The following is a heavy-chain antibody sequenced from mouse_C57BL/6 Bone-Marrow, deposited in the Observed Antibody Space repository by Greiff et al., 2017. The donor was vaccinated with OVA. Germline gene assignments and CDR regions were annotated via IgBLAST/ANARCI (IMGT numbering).Heavy chain of an antibody. Sequence: VQGVESGPGLVQPSQSLSITCTVSGFSLTSYGVHWVRQSPGKGLEWMGVIWRGGSTDYNAAFMSRLGITKDNSKIQVFFKMSSLQADDTAIYYGAKDYGSSYRYFDVWGTGTTVTVSS. CDR2: IWRGGST. V-gene: IGHV2-5*01. J-gene: IGHJ1*03. CDR1: GFSLTSYG. CDR3: AKDYGSSYRYFDV. D-gene: IGHD1-1*01.